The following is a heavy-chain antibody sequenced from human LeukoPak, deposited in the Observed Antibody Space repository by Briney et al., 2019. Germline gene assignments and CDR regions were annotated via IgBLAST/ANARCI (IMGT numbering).Heavy chain of an antibody. J-gene: IGHJ4*02. V-gene: IGHV3-48*01. D-gene: IGHD6-13*01. CDR3: AKGLGGSSSWSAFDY. Sequence: GGSLRLSCAASGFTFSSYSMNWVRQAPGKGLEWVSYISSSSSTIYYADSVKGRFTISRDNAKNSLYLQMNSLRAEDTALYYCAKGLGGSSSWSAFDYWGQGTLVTVSS. CDR2: ISSSSSTI. CDR1: GFTFSSYS.